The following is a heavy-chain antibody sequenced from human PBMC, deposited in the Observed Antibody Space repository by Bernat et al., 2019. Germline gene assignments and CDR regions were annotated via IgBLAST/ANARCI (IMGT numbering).Heavy chain of an antibody. V-gene: IGHV3-64*01. J-gene: IGHJ4*02. CDR3: ARDKDGGYAFDY. Sequence: VQLVESGGGVVQPGRSLRLSCAASGFTFSSYGMHWVRQAPGKGLEFLSSVLGNGAKPQYASSVKGRFTISRDNSKNTLYLQMGSLRPDDTALYYCARDKDGGYAFDYWGQGTLVTVSS. CDR1: GFTFSSYG. D-gene: IGHD5-12*01. CDR2: VLGNGAKP.